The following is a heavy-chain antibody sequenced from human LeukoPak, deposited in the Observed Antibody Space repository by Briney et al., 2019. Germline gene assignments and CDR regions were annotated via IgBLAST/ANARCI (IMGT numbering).Heavy chain of an antibody. CDR3: AYGGDAYKTGY. CDR1: GASVTDYY. D-gene: IGHD5-24*01. Sequence: PSETLSLTCTVSGASVTDYYWSWIRQPPAKGLEWIGYIYYSGSPNYNPSLKSRVTLSLDTSQNQFSLKLASVTAADTAVYYCAYGGDAYKTGYWGQGTLVTVSS. V-gene: IGHV4-59*02. CDR2: IYYSGSP. J-gene: IGHJ4*02.